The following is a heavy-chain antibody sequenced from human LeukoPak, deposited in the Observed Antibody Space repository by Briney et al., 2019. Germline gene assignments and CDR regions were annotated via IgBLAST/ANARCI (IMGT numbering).Heavy chain of an antibody. V-gene: IGHV5-10-1*01. CDR1: GYSFTSYW. J-gene: IGHJ6*02. CDR2: IDPSDSYT. D-gene: IGHD2/OR15-2a*01. Sequence: KSGESLKISCKGSGYSFTSYWISWVRQMPGKGLEWMGRIDPSDSYTNYSPSFQGHVTISADKSISTAYLHWSSLKASDTAMYYCARQGNQQKISYYYGMDVWGQGTTVTVSS. CDR3: ARQGNQQKISYYYGMDV.